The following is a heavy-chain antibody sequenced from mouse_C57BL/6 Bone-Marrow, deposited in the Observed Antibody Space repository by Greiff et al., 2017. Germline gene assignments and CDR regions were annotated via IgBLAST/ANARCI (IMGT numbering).Heavy chain of an antibody. CDR3: ARQVLFTTVTPYFDY. Sequence: EVKLVESGGGLVKPGGSLKLSCAASGFTFSDYGMHWVRQAPEKGLEWVAYISSGSSTIYYADTVKGRFTISSDNAKNTLFLQMTSLRSDDTAMYYCARQVLFTTVTPYFDYWGQGTTLTVSS. J-gene: IGHJ2*01. D-gene: IGHD1-1*01. CDR2: ISSGSSTI. CDR1: GFTFSDYG. V-gene: IGHV5-17*01.